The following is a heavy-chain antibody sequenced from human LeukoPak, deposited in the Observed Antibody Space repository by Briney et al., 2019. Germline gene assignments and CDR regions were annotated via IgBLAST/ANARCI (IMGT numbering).Heavy chain of an antibody. CDR3: AKDILVRTRKNDFWSGSTFP. D-gene: IGHD3-3*01. Sequence: PGGSLRLSCAASGFTFDDYAMHWVRQAPGKGLEWASLISGDGGSTYYADSVKGRFTISRDNSKNSLYLQMNSPRTEDTALYYCAKDILVRTRKNDFWSGSTFPWGQGTLVTVSS. V-gene: IGHV3-43*02. CDR1: GFTFDDYA. CDR2: ISGDGGST. J-gene: IGHJ5*02.